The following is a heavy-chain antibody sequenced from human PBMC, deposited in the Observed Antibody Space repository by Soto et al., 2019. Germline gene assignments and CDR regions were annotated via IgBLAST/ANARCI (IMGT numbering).Heavy chain of an antibody. D-gene: IGHD4-17*01. J-gene: IGHJ6*02. CDR3: ARDIGSWTTVITTYDMDV. CDR1: GYTFTSYG. CDR2: ISAYNGNT. Sequence: QVQLVQSGAEVKKPGASVKVSCKASGYTFTSYGISWVRQAPGQGLEWMGWISAYNGNTNYAQKLQGRVTMTTDTSTSTAYMELSSLRSDDTAVYYCARDIGSWTTVITTYDMDVWGQGTTVTVSS. V-gene: IGHV1-18*01.